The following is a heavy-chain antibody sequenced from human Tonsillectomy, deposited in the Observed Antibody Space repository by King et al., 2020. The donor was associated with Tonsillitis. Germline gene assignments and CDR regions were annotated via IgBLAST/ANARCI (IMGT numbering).Heavy chain of an antibody. J-gene: IGHJ2*01. D-gene: IGHD7-27*01. V-gene: IGHV4-31*03. CDR1: GGSISSGNYY. Sequence: QLQESGPGLVKPSQTLSLTCTVSGGSISSGNYYWTWIRQQPGKGLEWIGYIYYSGSTYCNPSLKSRVTISVDTSENQFSLKLDSVTAADTAVFYCARRANWGSHWYFDLWGRGTLVTVSS. CDR2: IYYSGST. CDR3: ARRANWGSHWYFDL.